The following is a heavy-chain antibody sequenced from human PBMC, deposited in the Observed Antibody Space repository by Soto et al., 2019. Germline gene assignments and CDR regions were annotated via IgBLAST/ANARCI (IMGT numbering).Heavy chain of an antibody. CDR2: ISTSGNT. CDR1: GVSMRNSY. Sequence: QVQLEESGPGLVKPSETLSLICSVSGVSMRNSYWTWIRQSAGKGLEGIGRISTSGNTNYNPSLNTRLTMSVDTSKSQASMKLTSVTAADTAVYYCARGGGGPALGDPWGQGTLVTVSS. J-gene: IGHJ5*02. CDR3: ARGGGGPALGDP. V-gene: IGHV4-4*07. D-gene: IGHD3-16*01.